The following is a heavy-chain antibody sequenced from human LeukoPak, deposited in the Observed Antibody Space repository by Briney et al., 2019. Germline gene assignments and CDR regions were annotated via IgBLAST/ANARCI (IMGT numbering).Heavy chain of an antibody. Sequence: GASVKVSFKASGYTFTGYYMHWVRQAPGQGLEWMGWINPNSGGTNYAQKFQGRVTMTRDTSTSTAYMELSRLRSDDTAMYYCARGWDPYSGYVYWGQGTLVTVSS. D-gene: IGHD5-12*01. J-gene: IGHJ4*02. CDR3: ARGWDPYSGYVY. V-gene: IGHV1-2*02. CDR1: GYTFTGYY. CDR2: INPNSGGT.